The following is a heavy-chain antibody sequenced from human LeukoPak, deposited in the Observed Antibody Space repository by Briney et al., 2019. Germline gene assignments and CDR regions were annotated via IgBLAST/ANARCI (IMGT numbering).Heavy chain of an antibody. CDR2: ISAYNGNT. CDR3: ARDGFTIFGVVIIRDYYYYMDV. D-gene: IGHD3-3*01. Sequence: ASVKVSCKASGYTFTSYGISWVRQAPGQGLEWMGWISAYNGNTNYAQKLQGRVTMTTDTSTSTAYMELRSLRSDDTAVYYRARDGFTIFGVVIIRDYYYYMDVWGKGTTVTVSS. CDR1: GYTFTSYG. V-gene: IGHV1-18*01. J-gene: IGHJ6*03.